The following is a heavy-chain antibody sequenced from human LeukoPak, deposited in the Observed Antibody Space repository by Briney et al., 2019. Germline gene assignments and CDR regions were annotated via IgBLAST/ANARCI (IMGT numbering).Heavy chain of an antibody. J-gene: IGHJ4*02. CDR1: GYTFTSYG. CDR3: ARTFTVATTFDY. V-gene: IGHV1-18*01. CDR2: ISAYNGNT. D-gene: IGHD5-12*01. Sequence: ASVKVSCKASGYTFTSYGISWVRQAPGQGLEWMGWISAYNGNTNYAQKLQGRVTMTTDTSTSTAYMELRSLRSDDTAVYYYARTFTVATTFDYWGQGTLVTVSS.